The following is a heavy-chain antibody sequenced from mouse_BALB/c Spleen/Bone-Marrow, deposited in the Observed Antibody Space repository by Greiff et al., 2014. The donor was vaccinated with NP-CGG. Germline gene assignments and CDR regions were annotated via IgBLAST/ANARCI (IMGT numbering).Heavy chain of an antibody. CDR2: ISSGSSII. V-gene: IGHV5-17*02. Sequence: EVNVVESGGGLVQPGGSRKLSCAASGFTFSYFGMHWVRQAPEKGLEWVAYISSGSSIIYYADTMKGRYTISRDNPKNTLFLQMTSLMSEDTAMYYCARERTGFDYWGQGTPLTASS. CDR1: GFTFSYFG. J-gene: IGHJ2*01. D-gene: IGHD4-1*01. CDR3: ARERTGFDY.